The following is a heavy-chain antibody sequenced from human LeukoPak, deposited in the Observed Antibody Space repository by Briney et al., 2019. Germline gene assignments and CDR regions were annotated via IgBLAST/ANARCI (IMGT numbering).Heavy chain of an antibody. CDR2: ISSSGSTI. V-gene: IGHV3-48*03. D-gene: IGHD3-10*01. CDR3: ARDQSGWFDP. Sequence: GGSLRLSCAASGFTFSSHEMNWVRQAPGKGLEWVSYISSSGSTIYYADSVKGRFTISRDNAKNSLYLQMNSLRAEDTAVYYCARDQSGWFDPWGQGTLVTVSS. J-gene: IGHJ5*02. CDR1: GFTFSSHE.